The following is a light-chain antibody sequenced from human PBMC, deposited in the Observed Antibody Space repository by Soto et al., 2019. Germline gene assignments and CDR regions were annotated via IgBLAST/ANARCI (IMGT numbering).Light chain of an antibody. Sequence: DIVMTQTQLSLPVTPGEPASISCGSSTSLLDSDYGNTYLDWYRQKTGQSPQLLIYTVSYRASGVPDRFSVSGSGTDFTLKISRVEAEDVGVYYCMQGIEFTLTFGGGTKVEIK. J-gene: IGKJ4*01. CDR3: MQGIEFTLT. V-gene: IGKV2-40*01. CDR1: TSLLDSDYGNTY. CDR2: TVS.